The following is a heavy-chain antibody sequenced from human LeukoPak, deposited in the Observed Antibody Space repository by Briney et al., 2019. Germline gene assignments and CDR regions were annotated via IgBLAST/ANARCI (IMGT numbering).Heavy chain of an antibody. Sequence: PSETLSLTCAVYGGSFSGYYWSWIRQPPGKGLEWIGEINHSGSTNYNPSLKGRVTISVDTSKNQFSLKLSSVTAADTAVYYCARGHGYGDYWGQGTLVTVSS. J-gene: IGHJ4*02. CDR3: ARGHGYGDY. CDR2: INHSGST. D-gene: IGHD5-18*01. V-gene: IGHV4-34*01. CDR1: GGSFSGYY.